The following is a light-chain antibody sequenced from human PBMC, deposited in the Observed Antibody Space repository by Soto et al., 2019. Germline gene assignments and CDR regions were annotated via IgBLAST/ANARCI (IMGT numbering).Light chain of an antibody. CDR1: SSDVGNYIY. V-gene: IGLV2-14*01. CDR3: TPYTTSSTYV. J-gene: IGLJ1*01. Sequence: QSALTQPASVSGSPGQSITIPCTGTSSDVGNYIYVFWFQQHPGKAPKLIISEVSNRPSGVSSRFSGSKSGNTASLTISGLQAEDEAHYYCTPYTTSSTYVFGTGTKVTVL. CDR2: EVS.